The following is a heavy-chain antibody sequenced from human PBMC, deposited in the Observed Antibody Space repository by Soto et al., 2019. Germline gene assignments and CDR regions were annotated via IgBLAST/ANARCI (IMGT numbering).Heavy chain of an antibody. J-gene: IGHJ5*02. D-gene: IGHD1-26*01. Sequence: KTSETLSLTCTVSGGSISTSSYYWGWIRQPPGKGLEWIGYIYYGGNTYYNSSLKSRLIMSVDTSKNHFSLKLTSVTAADTAVYHCARVGATRGSWFDPWGQGTLVTVS. CDR2: IYYGGNT. V-gene: IGHV4-39*02. CDR3: ARVGATRGSWFDP. CDR1: GGSISTSSYY.